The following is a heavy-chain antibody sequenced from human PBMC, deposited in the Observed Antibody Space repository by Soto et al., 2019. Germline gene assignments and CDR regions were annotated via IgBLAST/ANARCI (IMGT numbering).Heavy chain of an antibody. CDR2: ISYDGSNK. V-gene: IGHV3-30*18. CDR1: GFTFSSYG. CDR3: AKELRRFSDYYGMDV. Sequence: QVQLVESGGGVVQPGRSLRLSCAASGFTFSSYGMHWVRQAPGKGLEWVAVISYDGSNKYYADSVKGRFTISRDNSKNTLYLQMNSLRAEDTAVYYCAKELRRFSDYYGMDVWGQGTTVTVSS. J-gene: IGHJ6*02. D-gene: IGHD3-10*01.